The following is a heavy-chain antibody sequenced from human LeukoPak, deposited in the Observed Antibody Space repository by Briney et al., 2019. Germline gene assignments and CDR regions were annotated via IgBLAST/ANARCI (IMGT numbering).Heavy chain of an antibody. J-gene: IGHJ4*02. CDR2: LKEDGNEK. D-gene: IGHD6-19*01. CDR3: ARDDAGYSSGWYWVY. Sequence: GGSLRLSCVASGFRFSDYWMSWVRQAPGKGLEWVANLKEDGNEKYYVDSVKGRFTISRDNAKDSLYLQMNSLRAEDTAVYYCARDDAGYSSGWYWVYWGQGTLVTVSS. CDR1: GFRFSDYW. V-gene: IGHV3-7*01.